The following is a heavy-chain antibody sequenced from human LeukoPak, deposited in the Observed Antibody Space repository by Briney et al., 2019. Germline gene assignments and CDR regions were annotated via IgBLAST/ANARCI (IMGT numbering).Heavy chain of an antibody. V-gene: IGHV4-59*01. D-gene: IGHD2-15*01. CDR2: IYYSGST. Sequence: SETLSLTCTVSGGSISSYYWSWIRQPPGKGLEWIGYIYYSGSTNYNPSLKSRVTISVDTSKNQFSLKLSSVTAADTAVYYCARAGFGYCSGGSCFFDYWGQGTLVTVSS. CDR3: ARAGFGYCSGGSCFFDY. J-gene: IGHJ4*02. CDR1: GGSISSYY.